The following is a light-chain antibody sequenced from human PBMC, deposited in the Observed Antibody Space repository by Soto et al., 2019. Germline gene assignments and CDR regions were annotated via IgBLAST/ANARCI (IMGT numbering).Light chain of an antibody. CDR1: SSDVGGYNY. CDR2: EVS. V-gene: IGLV2-14*01. J-gene: IGLJ3*02. Sequence: QSALTQPASVSGSPGQSITISCTGTSSDVGGYNYVSWYQQHPGKAPKLMIYEVSNRPSGVSNRFSGSKSGNTASLTIYGLQAEDEADYYCSSYTSSSTWVFGGVTELTVL. CDR3: SSYTSSSTWV.